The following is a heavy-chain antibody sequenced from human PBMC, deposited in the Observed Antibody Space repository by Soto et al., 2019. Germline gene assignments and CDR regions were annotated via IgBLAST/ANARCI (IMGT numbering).Heavy chain of an antibody. CDR1: GFTFSTYA. Sequence: EVQLLESGGDLVQPGGSLRLSCAASGFTFSTYAMRWVRQAPGKGLEWVSSITGSGDRTYYADSVKGRFTISRDNSQSTLHLQMNSLRVEDTAVYYCARMYSSSCDYWGQGTLVTVS. CDR3: ARMYSSSCDY. J-gene: IGHJ4*02. CDR2: ITGSGDRT. V-gene: IGHV3-23*01. D-gene: IGHD6-13*01.